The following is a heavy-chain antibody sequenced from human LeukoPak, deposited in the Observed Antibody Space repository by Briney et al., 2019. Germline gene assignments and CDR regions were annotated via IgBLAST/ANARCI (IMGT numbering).Heavy chain of an antibody. V-gene: IGHV4-38-2*01. J-gene: IGHJ4*02. CDR2: IYHSGST. CDR3: ARHIVGATVDY. CDR1: GYSISSGYY. D-gene: IGHD1-26*01. Sequence: PSETLSLTCAVSGYSISSGYYWGWIRQPPGKGLEWIGSIYHSGSTYYNPSLKSRVTISVDTSKNQFSLKLSSVTAADTAVYYCARHIVGATVDYWGQGTLVTVSS.